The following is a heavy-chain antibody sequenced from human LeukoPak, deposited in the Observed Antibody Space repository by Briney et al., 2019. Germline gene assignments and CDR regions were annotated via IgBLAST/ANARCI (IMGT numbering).Heavy chain of an antibody. Sequence: PGGSLRPSCAASGFTFSSYSMNWVRQAPGKGLEWVSSISSSSSYIYYADSVKGRFTISRDNAKNSLYLQMNSLRAEDTAVYYCARPAFGIAAAGTSAVYWGQGTLVTVSS. D-gene: IGHD6-13*01. CDR2: ISSSSSYI. V-gene: IGHV3-21*01. CDR3: ARPAFGIAAAGTSAVY. J-gene: IGHJ4*02. CDR1: GFTFSSYS.